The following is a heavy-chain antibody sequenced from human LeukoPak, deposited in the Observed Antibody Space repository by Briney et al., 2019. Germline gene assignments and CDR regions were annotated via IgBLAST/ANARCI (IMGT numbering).Heavy chain of an antibody. CDR3: ARVGYSSGHHDAFDI. Sequence: SETLSLNCTVSGGSIGSYYWSWIRQSPGKGLEWIGYIYYSGSTNYNPSLKSRVTISVETSKSQFSLKLISVTAADTAVYYCARVGYSSGHHDAFDIWGQGTMVTVSS. CDR1: GGSIGSYY. V-gene: IGHV4-59*01. CDR2: IYYSGST. D-gene: IGHD6-19*01. J-gene: IGHJ3*02.